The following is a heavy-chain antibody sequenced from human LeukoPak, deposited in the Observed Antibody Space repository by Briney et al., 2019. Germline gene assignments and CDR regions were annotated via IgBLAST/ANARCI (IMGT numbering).Heavy chain of an antibody. Sequence: GGSLRLSCAASGFTFSSYDMHWVRQATGKGLEWVSAIGTAGDTYYPGSVKGRFTISRDNSKNTLYLQMNSLRAEDTAVYYCARVHSLYYYDSSGYGAFDIWGQGTMVTVSS. V-gene: IGHV3-13*04. CDR1: GFTFSSYD. CDR2: IGTAGDT. J-gene: IGHJ3*02. CDR3: ARVHSLYYYDSSGYGAFDI. D-gene: IGHD3-22*01.